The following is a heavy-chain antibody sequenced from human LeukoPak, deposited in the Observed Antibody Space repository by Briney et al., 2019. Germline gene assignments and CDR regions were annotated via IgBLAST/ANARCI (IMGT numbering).Heavy chain of an antibody. Sequence: PGGSLRLSCAASGFTFSSYSMNWVRQAPGKGLEWVSYISSSSSPMYYADSVKGRFTISRDNAKNSLYLQMNNLRAEDTAVYYCVGPDSQFDCWGQGTLVTVSS. CDR2: ISSSSSPM. CDR1: GFTFSSYS. J-gene: IGHJ4*02. V-gene: IGHV3-21*05. D-gene: IGHD3-10*01. CDR3: VGPDSQFDC.